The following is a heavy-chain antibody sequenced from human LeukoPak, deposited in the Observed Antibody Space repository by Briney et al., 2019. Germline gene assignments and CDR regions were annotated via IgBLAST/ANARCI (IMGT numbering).Heavy chain of an antibody. CDR2: IKPDGSEK. CDR3: VRGRFGMDV. Sequence: GGSPRLSCAPSGLTFSSSWMAWVRQVPGKGLQWVANIKPDGSEKYYVDSVKGRFTISRDNAENSLYLQMNSLKAEDTAVYYCVRGRFGMDVWGQGTTVTVSS. V-gene: IGHV3-7*01. J-gene: IGHJ6*02. CDR1: GLTFSSSW.